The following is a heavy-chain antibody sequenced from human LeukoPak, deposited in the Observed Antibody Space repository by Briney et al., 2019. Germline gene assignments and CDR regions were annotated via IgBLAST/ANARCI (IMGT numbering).Heavy chain of an antibody. CDR1: GGSFSGYY. D-gene: IGHD6-13*01. Sequence: SETLSLTCAVYGGSFSGYYWSWIRQPSGKGLEWIGEINHSGSTNYNPSLKSRVTISVDTSKNQFSLKLNSVTAADTAVYYCARDHSSSSEDYWGQGTLVTVSS. J-gene: IGHJ4*02. CDR3: ARDHSSSSEDY. CDR2: INHSGST. V-gene: IGHV4-34*01.